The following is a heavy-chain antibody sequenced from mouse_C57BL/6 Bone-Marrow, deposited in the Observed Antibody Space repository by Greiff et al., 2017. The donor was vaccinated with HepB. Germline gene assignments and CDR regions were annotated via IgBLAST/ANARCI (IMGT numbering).Heavy chain of an antibody. D-gene: IGHD1-1*01. V-gene: IGHV14-2*01. CDR1: GFNIKDYY. Sequence: EVQLQESGAELVKPGASVKLSCTASGFNIKDYYMHWVKQRTEQGLEWIGRIDPEDGETKYAPKFQGKATITADTSSNTAYLQLSSLTSEDTAVYYCARFNYCGSSYERDYAMDYWGQGTSVTVSS. CDR2: IDPEDGET. J-gene: IGHJ4*01. CDR3: ARFNYCGSSYERDYAMDY.